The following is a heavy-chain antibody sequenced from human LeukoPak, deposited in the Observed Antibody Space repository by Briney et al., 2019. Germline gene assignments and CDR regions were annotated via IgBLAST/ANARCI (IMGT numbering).Heavy chain of an antibody. CDR3: AREGSYGDYYYYYGMDV. CDR1: GGSFSGYY. D-gene: IGHD4-17*01. Sequence: SETLSLTCAVYGGSFSGYYWSWIRQHPGKGLEWIGYIYYSGSTYYNPSLKSRVTISVDTSKNQFSLKLSSVTAADTAVYYCAREGSYGDYYYYYGMDVWGQGTTVTVSS. CDR2: IYYSGST. J-gene: IGHJ6*02. V-gene: IGHV4-31*11.